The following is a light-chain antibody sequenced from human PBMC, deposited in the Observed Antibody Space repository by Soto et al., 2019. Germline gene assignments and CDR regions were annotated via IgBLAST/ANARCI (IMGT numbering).Light chain of an antibody. CDR2: GAS. CDR3: QRYGSSPSWA. CDR1: LSVSNRF. V-gene: IGKV3-20*01. J-gene: IGKJ1*01. Sequence: EIGLTQAPGTLSLSPGEKATLSCRASLSVSNRFLAWYQQTPGQAPRLLIDGASSRATGIPDRFSGSGSGTDFTLTISRLEPEDFAVYYGQRYGSSPSWAFGQGTRVEIK.